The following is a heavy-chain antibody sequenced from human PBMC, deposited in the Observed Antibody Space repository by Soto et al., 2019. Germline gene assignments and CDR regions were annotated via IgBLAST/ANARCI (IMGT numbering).Heavy chain of an antibody. Sequence: SETRCLTCTVSGGSITSSRCFWGWIRQPPAKDLEWIASVYYDGTAYHNPSLNSRITMSVDTSENQVSLRLTSVTAADTAVFYCPRDFTPAETPGDEFDYWGRGTLVTVSS. CDR2: VYYDGTA. V-gene: IGHV4-39*02. J-gene: IGHJ4*02. D-gene: IGHD2-15*01. CDR3: PRDFTPAETPGDEFDY. CDR1: GGSITSSRCF.